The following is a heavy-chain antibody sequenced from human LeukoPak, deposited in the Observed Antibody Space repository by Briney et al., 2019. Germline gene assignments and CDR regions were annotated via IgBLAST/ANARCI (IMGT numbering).Heavy chain of an antibody. V-gene: IGHV1-2*02. Sequence: ASVKVSCKASGYTFTGYYMHWVRQAPGQGLEWMGWINPNSGGTNYAQKFQGRVTMTRDTSISTAYMELSRLRSDDTAVYYCARVSARIATYSSSWYYYYYMDVWGKGITVTVSS. D-gene: IGHD6-13*01. CDR3: ARVSARIATYSSSWYYYYYMDV. CDR1: GYTFTGYY. J-gene: IGHJ6*03. CDR2: INPNSGGT.